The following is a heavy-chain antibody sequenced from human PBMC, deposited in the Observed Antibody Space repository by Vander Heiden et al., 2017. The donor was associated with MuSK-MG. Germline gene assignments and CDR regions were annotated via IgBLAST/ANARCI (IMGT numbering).Heavy chain of an antibody. CDR1: GGSISSSSSS. Sequence: QLHLQASGPGLVKPSETLSLTCNVSGGSISSSSSSWGWIRQPPGKGLEWIGSIYYSGSTYDNPSLKTRVTISVDTSKNQFSLKVSSVTAADTAMYYCARRTIAARSYYFDYWGQGTLVTVSS. D-gene: IGHD6-6*01. J-gene: IGHJ4*02. CDR2: IYYSGST. CDR3: ARRTIAARSYYFDY. V-gene: IGHV4-39*01.